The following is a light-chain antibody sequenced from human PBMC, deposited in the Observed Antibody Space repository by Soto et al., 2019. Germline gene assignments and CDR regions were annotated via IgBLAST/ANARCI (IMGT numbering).Light chain of an antibody. V-gene: IGLV2-11*01. CDR2: DVS. CDR3: CSYGGTYTLYV. Sequence: QSALTQPASVSGSPGESITISCTGTSSDVGGDNYVSWYQQYPGKAPKVMIYDVSKRPSGVPDRFSGSRSGNTASLTISGLQTEHEADYYCCSYGGTYTLYVFGTGTKVTVL. J-gene: IGLJ1*01. CDR1: SSDVGGDNY.